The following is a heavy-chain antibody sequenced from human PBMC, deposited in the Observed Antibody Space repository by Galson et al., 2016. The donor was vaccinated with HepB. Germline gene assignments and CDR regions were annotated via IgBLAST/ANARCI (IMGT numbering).Heavy chain of an antibody. CDR3: ASPSGRFSVHTFDL. Sequence: SLRLSCAASGFTFSDYYMSWIRQAPGKGLEWVSYISPTSNDIYFADSVVGRFSISRDNAKNSLYLQMNTLGAEDTAVYYCASPSGRFSVHTFDLWGQGTMVTVSS. J-gene: IGHJ3*01. CDR1: GFTFSDYY. CDR2: ISPTSNDI. D-gene: IGHD1-26*01. V-gene: IGHV3-11*06.